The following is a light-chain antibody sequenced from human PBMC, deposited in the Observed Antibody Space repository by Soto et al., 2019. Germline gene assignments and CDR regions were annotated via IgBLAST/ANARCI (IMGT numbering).Light chain of an antibody. V-gene: IGKV3-15*01. CDR2: GAS. J-gene: IGKJ1*01. CDR1: QNIRSN. CDR3: QQYNNWART. Sequence: VMTQSPAFLTVSPGEGATLSCRASQNIRSNLAWYQQIPGQAPRLLIHGASTRATGIPARFSGSGSGTEFTLTISSLQSADFAVYFCQQYNNWARTFGQGTKVDI.